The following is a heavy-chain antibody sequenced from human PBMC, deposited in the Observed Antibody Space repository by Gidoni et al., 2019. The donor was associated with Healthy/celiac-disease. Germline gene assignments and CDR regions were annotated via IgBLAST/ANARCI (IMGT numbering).Heavy chain of an antibody. J-gene: IGHJ4*02. CDR2: ISSSSSYI. D-gene: IGHD2-15*01. Sequence: EVQLVESGGGLVKPGGSLRLSCAASGFTFSSYSMNWVRQAPGKGLEWVSSISSSSSYIYYADSVKGRFTISRDNAKNSLYLQMNSLRAEDTAVYYCARAYCSGGSCYSYPFDYWGQGTLVTVSS. CDR3: ARAYCSGGSCYSYPFDY. V-gene: IGHV3-21*01. CDR1: GFTFSSYS.